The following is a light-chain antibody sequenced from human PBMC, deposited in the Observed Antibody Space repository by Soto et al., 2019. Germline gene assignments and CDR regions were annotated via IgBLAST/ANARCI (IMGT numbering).Light chain of an antibody. V-gene: IGLV2-14*01. CDR1: SNDIGGYNY. Sequence: QSALTQPASVSGSPGQSITISCTGTSNDIGGYNYVSWYQQYPGKAPKLMIFGVSDRPSGVSNRFSGSKSGTTASLTISGLQAEDEADYYCSSYKTSSTVVVFGGGTKLTVL. J-gene: IGLJ2*01. CDR2: GVS. CDR3: SSYKTSSTVVV.